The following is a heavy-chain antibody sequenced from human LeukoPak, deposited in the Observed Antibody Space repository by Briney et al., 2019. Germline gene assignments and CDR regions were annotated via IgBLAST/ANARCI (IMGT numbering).Heavy chain of an antibody. V-gene: IGHV4-39*01. CDR2: IYYSGST. CDR1: GGSISSSSYY. D-gene: IGHD3-10*01. Sequence: SETLSLTCTVSGGSISSSSYYWGWIRQPPGKGLEWIGSIYYSGSTYYNPSLESRVTISVDTSKNQFSLKLSSVTAADTAVYYCARHVSGHYYGSGSIDYWGQGTLVTVSS. CDR3: ARHVSGHYYGSGSIDY. J-gene: IGHJ4*02.